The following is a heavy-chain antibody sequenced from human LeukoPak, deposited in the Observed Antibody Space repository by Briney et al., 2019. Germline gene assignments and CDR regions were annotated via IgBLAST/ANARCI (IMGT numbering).Heavy chain of an antibody. J-gene: IGHJ6*02. Sequence: GGSLRLSCAASGFTFSDYYMSWIRQAPGKGLEWVSYISSSGSTIYYADSVKGRFTISRDNAKNSLYLQMNSLRAEDTAVYYCARETVLEGSGSYYNVHYYYGMDVWGQGTTVTVS. CDR1: GFTFSDYY. D-gene: IGHD3-10*01. V-gene: IGHV3-11*01. CDR2: ISSSGSTI. CDR3: ARETVLEGSGSYYNVHYYYGMDV.